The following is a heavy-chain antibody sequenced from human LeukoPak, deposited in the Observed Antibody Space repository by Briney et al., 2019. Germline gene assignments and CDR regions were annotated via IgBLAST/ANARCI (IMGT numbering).Heavy chain of an antibody. D-gene: IGHD6-13*01. V-gene: IGHV3-48*03. J-gene: IGHJ4*02. CDR1: RFTFSSYE. Sequence: GGSLRLSCAASRFTFSSYEMNWVRQAPGKGLEWVSYISSSGSAKYYADSVRGRFTISRDNAENSLYLQMNSLRTEDTAVYYCARGHIAYFDYWGQGTLVTVSS. CDR3: ARGHIAYFDY. CDR2: ISSSGSAK.